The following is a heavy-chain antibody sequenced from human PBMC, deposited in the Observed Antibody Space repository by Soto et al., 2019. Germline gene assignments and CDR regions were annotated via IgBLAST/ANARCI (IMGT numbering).Heavy chain of an antibody. Sequence: EVQLVESGGGLVQPGGSLRLSCIASGFTFSSYWMHWVRQAPGKGLVWVSRVNRDGSSTNYADSVKGRFTISRDNAKNTVYLQMNSLRAEDTAVYYCATEPMGWGRGTLVTVSS. V-gene: IGHV3-74*01. CDR1: GFTFSSYW. J-gene: IGHJ1*01. CDR3: ATEPMG. CDR2: VNRDGSST.